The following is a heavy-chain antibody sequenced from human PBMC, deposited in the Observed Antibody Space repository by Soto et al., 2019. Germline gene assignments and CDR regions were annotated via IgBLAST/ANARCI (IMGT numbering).Heavy chain of an antibody. CDR2: ILYDGRNK. J-gene: IGHJ5*02. V-gene: IGHV3-33*06. D-gene: IGHD6-19*01. Sequence: GWAIRLLCAACGVAFSNHVIPCVRPAPGKGLEWVAGILYDGRNKYYADSVKGRFTISRDNSKNSVYLQMNSLRAEDTAVYYCAKSIAVAPGWLDPWGQGTVGTVA. CDR1: GVAFSNHV. CDR3: AKSIAVAPGWLDP.